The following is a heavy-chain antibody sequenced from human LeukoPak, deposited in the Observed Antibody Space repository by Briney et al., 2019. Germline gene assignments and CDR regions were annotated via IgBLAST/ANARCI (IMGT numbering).Heavy chain of an antibody. CDR2: ISYDGSNK. Sequence: GGSLRLSCAASGFTFSSYGMHWVRQAPGKGLEWVAVISYDGSNKYYADSVKGRFTISRDNSKNTLYLQMNSLRAEDTAVYYCAKGAAWTDYYYYYMDVWGKGTTVTISS. CDR1: GFTFSSYG. CDR3: AKGAAWTDYYYYYMDV. V-gene: IGHV3-30*18. D-gene: IGHD2-15*01. J-gene: IGHJ6*03.